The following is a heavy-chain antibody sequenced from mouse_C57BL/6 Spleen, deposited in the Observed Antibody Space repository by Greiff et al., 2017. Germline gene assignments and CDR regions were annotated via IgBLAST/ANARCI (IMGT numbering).Heavy chain of an antibody. V-gene: IGHV1-39*01. CDR1: GYSFTDYN. J-gene: IGHJ2*01. CDR3: ARATAGPVAGVFDY. D-gene: IGHD3-2*02. CDR2: INPNSGTT. Sequence: VQLQQSGPALVKPGASVKISCKASGYSFTDYNMNWVKQSNGKSLEWIGVINPNSGTTSDNQKFKGKATLTVDQSSSTAYMQLNSLTSEDSAVYYCARATAGPVAGVFDYWGQGTTLTVSS.